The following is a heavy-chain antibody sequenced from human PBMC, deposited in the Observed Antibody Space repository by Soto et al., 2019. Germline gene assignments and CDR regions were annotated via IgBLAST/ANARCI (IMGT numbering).Heavy chain of an antibody. V-gene: IGHV4-39*07. CDR3: ARVTVAGTRWFDP. CDR1: GGPISSGGYY. D-gene: IGHD6-19*01. J-gene: IGHJ5*02. Sequence: SETLSLTCAVSGGPISSGGYYWSWIRQHPGKGLEWIGEIYHSGSTNYNPSLKRRVTISVDKSKNQFSLKLSSVTAADTAVYYCARVTVAGTRWFDPWGQGTLVTVSS. CDR2: IYHSGST.